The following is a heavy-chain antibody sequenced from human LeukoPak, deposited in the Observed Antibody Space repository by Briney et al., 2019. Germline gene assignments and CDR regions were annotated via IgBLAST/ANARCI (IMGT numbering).Heavy chain of an antibody. CDR2: ISDSGGRT. Sequence: QPGGSLRLSCAASGFTFSSYAMSWVRQGPGKGLEWVSGISDSGGRTYHADSVKGRFTISRDNSKNTLYLQMNSLRAVDTAVYYCAKKGIDGSGYDLDYWGQGTLVTVSS. CDR1: GFTFSSYA. V-gene: IGHV3-23*01. D-gene: IGHD5-12*01. CDR3: AKKGIDGSGYDLDY. J-gene: IGHJ4*02.